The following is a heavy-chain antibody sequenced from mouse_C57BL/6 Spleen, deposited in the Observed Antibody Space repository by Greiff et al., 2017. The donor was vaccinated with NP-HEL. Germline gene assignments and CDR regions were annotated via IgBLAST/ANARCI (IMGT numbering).Heavy chain of an antibody. V-gene: IGHV5-17*01. J-gene: IGHJ3*01. CDR2: ISSGSSTI. D-gene: IGHD1-1*01. Sequence: EVKLVESGGGLVKPGGSLKLSCAASGFTFSDYGMHWVRQAPEKGLEWVAYISSGSSTIYYADTVKGRFTISRDNAKNTLFLQMTSLRSEDTAMYYCARPIYYGSSSFAYWGQGTLVTVSA. CDR1: GFTFSDYG. CDR3: ARPIYYGSSSFAY.